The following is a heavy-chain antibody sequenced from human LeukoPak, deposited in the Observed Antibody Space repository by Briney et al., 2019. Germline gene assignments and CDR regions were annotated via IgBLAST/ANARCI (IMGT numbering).Heavy chain of an antibody. V-gene: IGHV5-51*01. J-gene: IGHJ4*02. Sequence: GESVKISCKGSGYSFTSYWIGWVRQMAGKGLEWMGISYPGDSDTRYSPSFQGQVTISADKSISTAYLQWSSLKAWDTAMYYCARHLRGYSGYDTAFDYWGQGTLVTVSS. CDR3: ARHLRGYSGYDTAFDY. CDR1: GYSFTSYW. D-gene: IGHD5-12*01. CDR2: SYPGDSDT.